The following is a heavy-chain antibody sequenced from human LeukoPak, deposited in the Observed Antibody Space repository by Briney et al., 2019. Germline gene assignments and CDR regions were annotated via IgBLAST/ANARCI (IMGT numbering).Heavy chain of an antibody. CDR1: GGSISSYY. CDR3: ARHKPSVGFLTVGTPPRRAFDI. CDR2: IYYSGST. V-gene: IGHV4-59*08. Sequence: SSETLSLTCTVSGGSISSYYWSWIRQPPGKGLEWIGYIYYSGSTNYNPSLKSRVTISVDTSKNQFSLKLSSVTAADTAVYYCARHKPSVGFLTVGTPPRRAFDIWGQGTMVTVSS. J-gene: IGHJ3*02. D-gene: IGHD1-26*01.